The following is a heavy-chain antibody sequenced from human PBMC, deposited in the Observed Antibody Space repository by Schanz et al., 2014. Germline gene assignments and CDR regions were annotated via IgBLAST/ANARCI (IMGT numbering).Heavy chain of an antibody. CDR2: ISNDGSIK. V-gene: IGHV3-30*14. Sequence: VQLLESGGGLVRPGGSLRLSCAASGFTFSNYAMSWVRQAPGKGLEWVALISNDGSIKYYADSVEGRFTISRDSGQNSLYLQMNSLRAGDTAVYYCARGTDWSLHYWGQGALVTVSS. CDR3: ARGTDWSLHY. D-gene: IGHD1-1*01. CDR1: GFTFSNYA. J-gene: IGHJ4*02.